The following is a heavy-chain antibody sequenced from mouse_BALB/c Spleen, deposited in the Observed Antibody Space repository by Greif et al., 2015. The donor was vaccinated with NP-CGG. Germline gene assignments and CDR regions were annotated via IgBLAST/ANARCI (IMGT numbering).Heavy chain of an antibody. CDR2: ISNGGGST. Sequence: EVMLVESGGGLVQPGGSLKLSCATSGFTFSDYYMYWVRQTPEKRLEWVAYISNGGGSTYYPDTVKGRFTISRDNAKNTLYLQMSRLKSEDTAMYYCARPQDPYYAMDYWGRGTSVTVSS. CDR1: GFTFSDYY. V-gene: IGHV5-12*02. J-gene: IGHJ4*01. CDR3: ARPQDPYYAMDY.